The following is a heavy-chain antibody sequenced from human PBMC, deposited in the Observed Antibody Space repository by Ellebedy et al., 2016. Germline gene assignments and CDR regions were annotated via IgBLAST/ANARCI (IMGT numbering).Heavy chain of an antibody. CDR1: GDSISSTSSY. CDR3: ARRSPTSPYFDY. Sequence: GSLRLSCTVSGDSISSTSSYWTWIRQTPGEGLEWIGSIHYSGSTYYSPSLKSRVTISVDTSRNQFSLILSSVTAAGTSVYFCARRSPTSPYFDYWGRGTLVTVSS. J-gene: IGHJ4*02. CDR2: IHYSGST. V-gene: IGHV4-39*01.